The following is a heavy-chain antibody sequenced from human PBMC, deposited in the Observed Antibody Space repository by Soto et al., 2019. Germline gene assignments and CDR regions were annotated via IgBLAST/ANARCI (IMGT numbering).Heavy chain of an antibody. V-gene: IGHV1-69*02. CDR1: GGTFSSYT. CDR3: ARVDVRGWFDP. CDR2: IIPILGIA. J-gene: IGHJ5*02. D-gene: IGHD3-16*01. Sequence: QVQLVQSGAEVKKSGSSVKVSCKASGGTFSSYTISWVRQAPGQGLEWMGRIIPILGIANYAQKFQGRVTITADKSTSTAYMELSSLRSEDTAVYYCARVDVRGWFDPWGQGTLVTVSS.